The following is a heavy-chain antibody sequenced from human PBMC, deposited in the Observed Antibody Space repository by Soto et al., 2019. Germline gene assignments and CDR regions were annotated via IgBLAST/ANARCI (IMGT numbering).Heavy chain of an antibody. J-gene: IGHJ4*02. CDR1: GCSISSCGYY. V-gene: IGHV4-31*03. D-gene: IGHD2-2*02. CDR3: ARVPGDVLVPAAIDY. CDR2: IYYRGST. Sequence: QVQLQESGPGLVKPSQTLALPCTVSGCSISSCGYYWSWIRQHPGKGLEWIGYIYYRGSTDYNPSLKSRVTISVDTSKNQFSLKLSSVTAADTAVYYCARVPGDVLVPAAIDYWGQGTLVTVSS.